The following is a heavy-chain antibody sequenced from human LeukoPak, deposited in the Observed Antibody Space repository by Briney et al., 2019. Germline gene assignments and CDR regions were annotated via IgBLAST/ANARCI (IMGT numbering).Heavy chain of an antibody. V-gene: IGHV4-30-4*01. D-gene: IGHD2-15*01. J-gene: IGHJ6*02. CDR1: GGSISSGDYY. CDR2: IYYSGST. CDR3: ARSYCSGGSCYSSYYYYGMDV. Sequence: SETLSLTCTVSGGSISSGDYYWSWIRQPPGEGLEWIGYIYYSGSTYYNPSLKSRVTISVDTSKNQFSLKLSSVTAADTAVYYCARSYCSGGSCYSSYYYYGMDVWGQGTTVTVSS.